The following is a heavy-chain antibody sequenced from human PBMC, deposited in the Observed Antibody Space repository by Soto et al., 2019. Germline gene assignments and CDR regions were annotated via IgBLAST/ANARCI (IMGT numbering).Heavy chain of an antibody. Sequence: SETLSLTCTVSGGSISSGGYYWSWIRQHPGKGLEWIGYIYYSGSTYYNPSLKSRVTISVDTSKNQFYLKLSSVTAADTAVYYCARAGLKYYDFWSGSLWFDPWGQGTLVTVSS. CDR3: ARAGLKYYDFWSGSLWFDP. D-gene: IGHD3-3*01. V-gene: IGHV4-31*03. J-gene: IGHJ5*02. CDR2: IYYSGST. CDR1: GGSISSGGYY.